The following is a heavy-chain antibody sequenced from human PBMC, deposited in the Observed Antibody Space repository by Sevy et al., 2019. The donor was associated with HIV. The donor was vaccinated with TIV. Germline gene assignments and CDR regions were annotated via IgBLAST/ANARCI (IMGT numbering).Heavy chain of an antibody. CDR3: ARDRATSATGTLFDY. CDR1: GFTSSSYA. J-gene: IGHJ4*02. CDR2: LSDSGVST. D-gene: IGHD3-9*01. V-gene: IGHV3-23*01. Sequence: GESLKISCAASGFTSSSYAMSWVRQPPGRGLEWVSTLSDSGVSTYYADSVKGRFTISRDKSKNILYLQMNSLRAEDTAVYYCARDRATSATGTLFDYWGQGTLVTVSS.